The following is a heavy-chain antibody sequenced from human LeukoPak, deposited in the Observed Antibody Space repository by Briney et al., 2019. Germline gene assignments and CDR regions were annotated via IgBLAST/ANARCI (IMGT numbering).Heavy chain of an antibody. D-gene: IGHD1-14*01. V-gene: IGHV4-4*07. J-gene: IGHJ2*01. Sequence: SETLSLTCTVSGDSIRTYYWSWLRLPAGKGLEWIGQISTSGGSKYTPSLNSRVTMSLDTSNNHFSLALTALTAADTAIYYCASRDQTTAWSFDLWGRGAQVSVSS. CDR1: GDSIRTYY. CDR3: ASRDQTTAWSFDL. CDR2: ISTSGGS.